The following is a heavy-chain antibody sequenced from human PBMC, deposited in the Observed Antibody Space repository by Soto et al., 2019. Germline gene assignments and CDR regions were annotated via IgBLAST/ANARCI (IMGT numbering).Heavy chain of an antibody. CDR2: IYYSGNT. CDR3: ARHRSVVVVPAPIHWFDP. Sequence: SETLSLTCTVSGGSISSTNYYWGWIRQPPGKGLEWIGSIYYSGNTYYNPSLKSRVTISVDTSKNQFSLNLSSVTAADTAVYYCARHRSVVVVPAPIHWFDPWGQGTLVTVSS. D-gene: IGHD2-2*01. J-gene: IGHJ5*02. CDR1: GGSISSTNYY. V-gene: IGHV4-39*01.